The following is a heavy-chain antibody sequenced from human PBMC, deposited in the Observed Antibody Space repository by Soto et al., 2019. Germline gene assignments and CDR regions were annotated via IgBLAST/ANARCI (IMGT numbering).Heavy chain of an antibody. Sequence: GESLKISCKGSGYSFTSYWIGWVRQMPGKGLEWMGIIYPGDSDTRYSPSFQGQVTISADKSISTAYLQWSSLKASDTAMYYCARLGYDSSGYYVYYFGMDVWGQGTTVTVSS. D-gene: IGHD3-22*01. CDR1: GYSFTSYW. CDR3: ARLGYDSSGYYVYYFGMDV. V-gene: IGHV5-51*01. CDR2: IYPGDSDT. J-gene: IGHJ6*02.